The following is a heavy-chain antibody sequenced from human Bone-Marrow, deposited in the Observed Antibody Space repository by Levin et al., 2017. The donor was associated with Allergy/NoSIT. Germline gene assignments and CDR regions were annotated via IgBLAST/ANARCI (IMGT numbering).Heavy chain of an antibody. J-gene: IGHJ4*02. CDR1: GFTVSDNY. CDR3: ASQADAYKPIQY. V-gene: IGHV3-53*01. CDR2: IYSGGST. Sequence: QTGGSLRLSCAASGFTVSDNYVSWVRQAPGKGLEWVSVIYSGGSTFYADSVKGRFTISRDNSKNTLFLQMNSLRAEDTAVYYCASQADAYKPIQYWGQGALVTVSS. D-gene: IGHD5-24*01.